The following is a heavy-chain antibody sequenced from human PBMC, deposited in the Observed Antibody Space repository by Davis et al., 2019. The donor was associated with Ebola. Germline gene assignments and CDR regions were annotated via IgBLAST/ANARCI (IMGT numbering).Heavy chain of an antibody. V-gene: IGHV3-7*03. Sequence: GESLKISCAASGFTFSSYWMSWVRQAPGKGLEWVANIKQDGREKYYVDSVKGRFTISRDNAKNSLYLQMNSLRAEDTAVYYCARDSHSSGWYGVNWFDPWGQGTLVTVSS. CDR1: GFTFSSYW. CDR3: ARDSHSSGWYGVNWFDP. D-gene: IGHD6-19*01. CDR2: IKQDGREK. J-gene: IGHJ5*02.